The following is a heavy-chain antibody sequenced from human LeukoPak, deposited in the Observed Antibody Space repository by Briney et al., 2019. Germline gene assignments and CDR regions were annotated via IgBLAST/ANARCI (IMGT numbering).Heavy chain of an antibody. Sequence: PGGSLRLSCAASGFTFSTYAMSWVRQAPGKGLEWVSTFGSGGSTYYADYVKGRFTISKDNSKDTLYLQMNSLRAEDTAVYYCAMVRGYYYHGLDVWGQGTTVTVSS. CDR2: FGSGGST. CDR3: AMVRGYYYHGLDV. D-gene: IGHD3-10*01. V-gene: IGHV3-23*01. J-gene: IGHJ6*02. CDR1: GFTFSTYA.